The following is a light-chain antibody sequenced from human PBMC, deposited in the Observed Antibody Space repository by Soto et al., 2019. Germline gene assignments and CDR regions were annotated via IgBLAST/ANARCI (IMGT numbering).Light chain of an antibody. J-gene: IGLJ2*01. CDR2: EVT. V-gene: IGLV2-8*01. CDR3: SSYAGSKTFI. Sequence: QSVLTQPPSASGSPGQSVTISCTGTSGDVGAYNYVSWYQQHPGKAPKLMIYEVTKRPSGVPDRFSGSKSGATASLTVSGLQAEDEADYYCSSYAGSKTFIFGGGTQLTVL. CDR1: SGDVGAYNY.